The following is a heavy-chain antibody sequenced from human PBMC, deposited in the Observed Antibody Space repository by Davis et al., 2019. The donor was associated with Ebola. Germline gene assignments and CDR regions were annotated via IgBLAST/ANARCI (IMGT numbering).Heavy chain of an antibody. CDR1: VITFSSYA. Sequence: GSLSLSCTDSVITFSSYAMTWVRQAPGQGLEWVSAISGSGGSTYYADSVKGRFTISRDNSKKTLDLQMNSLRAEDTAVYYCAKSGLSFGVVKYHYGMDVWGKGTTVTVSS. D-gene: IGHD3-3*01. V-gene: IGHV3-23*01. J-gene: IGHJ6*04. CDR3: AKSGLSFGVVKYHYGMDV. CDR2: ISGSGGST.